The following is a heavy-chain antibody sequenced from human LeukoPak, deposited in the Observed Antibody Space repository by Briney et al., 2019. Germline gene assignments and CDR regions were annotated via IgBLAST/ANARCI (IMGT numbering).Heavy chain of an antibody. V-gene: IGHV4-34*01. J-gene: IGHJ4*02. CDR3: AATHSSYYSSFDY. Sequence: SETLSLTCAVYGGSFSGYYWSWIRQPPGKGLEWIGEIDHSGSTNYNPSLRSRVTISLDTSKNHFSLKLSSVTAADTAVYYCAATHSSYYSSFDYWGQGTLVTVSS. CDR2: IDHSGST. CDR1: GGSFSGYY. D-gene: IGHD1-26*01.